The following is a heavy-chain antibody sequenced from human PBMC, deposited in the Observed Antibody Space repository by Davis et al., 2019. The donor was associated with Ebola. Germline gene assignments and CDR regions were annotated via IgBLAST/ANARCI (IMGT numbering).Heavy chain of an antibody. CDR1: GGTFSSYA. CDR3: ARGVIAARLHVNGMDV. J-gene: IGHJ6*02. Sequence: AASVKVSCKASGGTFSSYAISWVRQAPGQGLEWMGIINPSGGSTSYAQKFQGRVTMTRDTSTSTVYMELSSLRSEDTAVYYCARGVIAARLHVNGMDVWGQGTTVTVSS. V-gene: IGHV1-46*01. CDR2: INPSGGST. D-gene: IGHD6-6*01.